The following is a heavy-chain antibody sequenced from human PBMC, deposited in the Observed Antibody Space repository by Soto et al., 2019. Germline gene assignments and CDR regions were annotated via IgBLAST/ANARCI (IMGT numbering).Heavy chain of an antibody. V-gene: IGHV1-69*13. CDR2: IIPIFGTA. D-gene: IGHD5-12*01. J-gene: IGHJ4*02. CDR3: ARGGGLVATIRYFDY. Sequence: GASVKVSCKASGGTFSSYAISWVRQAPGQGLEWMGGIIPIFGTANYAQKFQGRVTITADESTSTAYMELSSLRSEDTAVYYCARGGGLVATIRYFDYWGQGTLVTVSS. CDR1: GGTFSSYA.